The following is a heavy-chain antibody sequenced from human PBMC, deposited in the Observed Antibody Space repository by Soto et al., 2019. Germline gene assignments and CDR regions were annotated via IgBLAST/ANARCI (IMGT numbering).Heavy chain of an antibody. V-gene: IGHV3-23*01. D-gene: IGHD2-2*01. CDR3: AKDCCEKYCSSPSCSGGMDD. J-gene: IGHJ6*04. Sequence: EVQLLESGGGLVQPGGSLRLSCAASGFTFSSYAMSWVRQAPGKGLEWVSAISGSGGSTYYTESVKGRFTISRDNSKSTLHLQVNSLRAEDTAVYYCAKDCCEKYCSSPSCSGGMDDWGKGTTVTVSS. CDR2: ISGSGGST. CDR1: GFTFSSYA.